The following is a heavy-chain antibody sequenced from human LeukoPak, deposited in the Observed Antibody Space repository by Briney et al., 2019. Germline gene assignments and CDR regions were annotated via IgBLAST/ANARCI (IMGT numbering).Heavy chain of an antibody. V-gene: IGHV3-30*18. CDR1: GFTFSSYV. J-gene: IGHJ4*02. CDR3: AKDQDYYYFDY. D-gene: IGHD2/OR15-2a*01. CDR2: ISYDGSNK. Sequence: PGGSLRLSCAASGFTFSSYVMHWVRQAPGKGLEWVAFISYDGSNKYYADSVKGRCTISRDNSKNTVYLQMNSLRAEDTAVYYCAKDQDYYYFDYWGQGTLVTVSS.